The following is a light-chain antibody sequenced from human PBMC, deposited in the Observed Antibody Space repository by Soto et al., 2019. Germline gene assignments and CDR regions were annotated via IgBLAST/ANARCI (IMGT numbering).Light chain of an antibody. V-gene: IGLV2-23*01. J-gene: IGLJ1*01. Sequence: QSALTQPASVSGSPGQSITISCTGTTSDVGGYNFVSWYQQHPGKAPKLMICEDTERPSGISSRFSGSKSGNTASLTISGLQPEDEADYYCCSDACGRTPFVFGTGTKVTVL. CDR2: EDT. CDR1: TSDVGGYNF. CDR3: CSDACGRTPFV.